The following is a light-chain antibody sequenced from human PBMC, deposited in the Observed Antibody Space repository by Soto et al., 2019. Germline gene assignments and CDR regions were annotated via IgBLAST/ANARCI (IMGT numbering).Light chain of an antibody. CDR3: QQFGSSSWT. V-gene: IGKV3-20*01. J-gene: IGKJ1*01. Sequence: ESVLTQSPGTLSLSPGEKATLSCRASQSVSSSYLAWYQQKPGQAPRLLIYGASSRATGIPDRFSGSGSGTDFTHTVSRLEPEDFAVYYCQQFGSSSWTFGQGTKVEIK. CDR1: QSVSSSY. CDR2: GAS.